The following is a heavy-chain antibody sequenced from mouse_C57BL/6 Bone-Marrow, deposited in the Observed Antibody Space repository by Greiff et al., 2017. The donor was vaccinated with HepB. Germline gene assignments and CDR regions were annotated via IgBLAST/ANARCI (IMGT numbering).Heavy chain of an antibody. CDR3: ARMGGRAWFAY. V-gene: IGHV1-69*01. D-gene: IGHD2-3*01. CDR2: IDPSDSYT. J-gene: IGHJ3*01. CDR1: GYTFTSYW. Sequence: QVQLQQPGAELVMPGASVKLSCKASGYTFTSYWMHWVKQRPGQGLEWIGEIDPSDSYTNYNQKFKGKSTLTVDKSSSTAYMQLSSLTSEDSAVYYCARMGGRAWFAYWGQGTLVTVSA.